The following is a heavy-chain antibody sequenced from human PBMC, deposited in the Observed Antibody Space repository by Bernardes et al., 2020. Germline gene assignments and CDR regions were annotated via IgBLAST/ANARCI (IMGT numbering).Heavy chain of an antibody. J-gene: IGHJ4*02. CDR3: AKDAIVGATASLYYFDY. V-gene: IGHV3-23*01. CDR2: ISGSGGSA. Sequence: GRSLRLSCAASGFTFSSYAMSWVRQAPGKGLEWVSAISGSGGSAYYADSVKGRFTSSRDNSKNTLYLQMNSLRAEDTAVYYCAKDAIVGATASLYYFDYWGQGTLVTVSS. CDR1: GFTFSSYA. D-gene: IGHD1-26*01.